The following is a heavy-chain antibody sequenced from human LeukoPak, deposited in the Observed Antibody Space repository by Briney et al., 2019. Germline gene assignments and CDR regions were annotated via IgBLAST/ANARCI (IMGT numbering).Heavy chain of an antibody. J-gene: IGHJ6*02. CDR2: IIPIVGTA. D-gene: IGHD3-10*01. V-gene: IGHV1-69*08. Sequence: SVKVSCKASGYIFTGYYMHWVRQAPGQGLEWMGRIIPIVGTANYAQKFQGRVTITADKSTATVYMELSNLRSGDTAVYYCARGITVVRGVIKGGMDVWGQGTTVTVSS. CDR1: GYIFTGYY. CDR3: ARGITVVRGVIKGGMDV.